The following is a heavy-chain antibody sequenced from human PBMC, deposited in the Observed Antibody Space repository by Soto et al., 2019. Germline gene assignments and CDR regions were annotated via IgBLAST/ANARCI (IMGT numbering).Heavy chain of an antibody. V-gene: IGHV3-9*01. D-gene: IGHD2-15*01. CDR1: GFSFSDYA. J-gene: IGHJ6*02. Sequence: SLRLSCAASGFSFSDYAMTWFRQAPGKGPEWVSGISWNSGSIGYADSVKGRFTISRDNAKNSLYLQMNSLRAEDTALYSCAKETPIIPQPNHYGMHAWRHGTKVTVS. CDR2: ISWNSGSI. CDR3: AKETPIIPQPNHYGMHA.